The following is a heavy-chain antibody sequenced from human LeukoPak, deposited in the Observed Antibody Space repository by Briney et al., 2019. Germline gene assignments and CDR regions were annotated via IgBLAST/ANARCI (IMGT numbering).Heavy chain of an antibody. J-gene: IGHJ6*02. D-gene: IGHD2-2*01. CDR3: ARGHIVVVPAARSWVGYYYYGMDV. CDR1: GFTFSSYA. CDR2: IKQDGSEK. Sequence: GGSLRLSCAASGFTFSSYAMSWVRQAPGKGLEWVANIKQDGSEKYYVDSVKGRFTISRDNAKNSLYLQMNSLRAEDTAVYYCARGHIVVVPAARSWVGYYYYGMDVWGQGTTVTVSS. V-gene: IGHV3-7*03.